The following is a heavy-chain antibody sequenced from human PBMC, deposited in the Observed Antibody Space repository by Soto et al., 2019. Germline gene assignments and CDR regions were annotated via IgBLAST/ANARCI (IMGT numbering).Heavy chain of an antibody. V-gene: IGHV4-61*01. D-gene: IGHD3-22*01. CDR3: VRAGTMIVQGWFDP. CDR2: IAYSGST. Sequence: PSETMSLTCTVSVGSVRSDNYYWIWIRQPPGKGLEYIGYIAYSGSTNYNPSLKSRVTISVDTSKNQFSLKVASMTAADTAVYYCVRAGTMIVQGWFDPWGQGSLVTVPA. CDR1: VGSVRSDNYY. J-gene: IGHJ5*02.